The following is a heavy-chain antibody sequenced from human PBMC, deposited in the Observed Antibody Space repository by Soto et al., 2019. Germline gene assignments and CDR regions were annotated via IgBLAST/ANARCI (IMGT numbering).Heavy chain of an antibody. Sequence: HPGGSLRLSXAASGFTFSSYAMSWVRQAPGKGLEWVSAISGSGGSTYYADSVKGRFTISRDNSKNTLYLQMNSLRAEDTAVYYCAKWSISYYDYVWGRIPPYYFDYWGQGTLVTVSS. V-gene: IGHV3-23*01. CDR3: AKWSISYYDYVWGRIPPYYFDY. D-gene: IGHD3-16*01. J-gene: IGHJ4*02. CDR2: ISGSGGST. CDR1: GFTFSSYA.